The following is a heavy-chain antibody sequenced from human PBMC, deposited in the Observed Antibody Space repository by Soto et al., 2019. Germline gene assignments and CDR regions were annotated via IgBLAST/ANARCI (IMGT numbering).Heavy chain of an antibody. V-gene: IGHV3-23*01. D-gene: IGHD3-22*01. Sequence: EVQLLESGGGLVQPGGSLRISCVASEFTFSTFPMSWVRQAPGKGLEWVSTLSGATYYADSVKGRFTISRDSSKNTLYLQMNSLTADDTAVYYCAKALPDSSGFYHLDSWGQATLVTVSS. J-gene: IGHJ4*02. CDR1: EFTFSTFP. CDR2: LSGAT. CDR3: AKALPDSSGFYHLDS.